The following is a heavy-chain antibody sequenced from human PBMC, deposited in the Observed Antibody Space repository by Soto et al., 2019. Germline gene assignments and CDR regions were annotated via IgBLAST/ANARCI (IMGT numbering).Heavy chain of an antibody. J-gene: IGHJ6*02. CDR2: IDWDDDK. Sequence: SGPTLVNPTQTLTLTCTFSGFSLSTSGMCVSWIRQPPGKALEWLALIDWDDDKYYSTSLKTRLTISKDTSKNQVVLTMTNMDPVDTATYYCARIIAVAGTNYYYYYGMDVWGQGTTVTVSS. CDR3: ARIIAVAGTNYYYYYGMDV. CDR1: GFSLSTSGMC. V-gene: IGHV2-70*01. D-gene: IGHD6-19*01.